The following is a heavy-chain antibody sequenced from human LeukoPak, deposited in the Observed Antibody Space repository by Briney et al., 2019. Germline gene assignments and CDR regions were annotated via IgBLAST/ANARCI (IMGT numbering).Heavy chain of an antibody. J-gene: IGHJ4*02. CDR2: ISGSGGST. V-gene: IGHV3-23*01. Sequence: GGSLRLSCAASGFTFSDNAMSWVRLAPGKGLEWVSGISGSGGSTYYADSVKGRFAISRDNFKNTLYLQMNSLRAEDTAVYYCAKSLPNFVLFKDSWGQGTLVTVSS. CDR3: AKSLPNFVLFKDS. CDR1: GFTFSDNA. D-gene: IGHD3-16*01.